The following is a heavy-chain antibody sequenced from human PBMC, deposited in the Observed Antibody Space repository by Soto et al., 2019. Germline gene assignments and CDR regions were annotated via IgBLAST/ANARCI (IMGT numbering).Heavy chain of an antibody. D-gene: IGHD3-16*02. CDR3: ARDSARVVGDFSFGPDY. Sequence: QVQLVESGGGVVQPGGSLRLSCAASGFDFSVSAMHWVRQAPGKGLEWVAVISFNGGNKFYADSVKGRFTISRDNSWDTVYLEMNSLRVEDTAVYLCARDSARVVGDFSFGPDYLGQGTLVSVSS. J-gene: IGHJ4*02. CDR1: GFDFSVSA. CDR2: ISFNGGNK. V-gene: IGHV3-30*03.